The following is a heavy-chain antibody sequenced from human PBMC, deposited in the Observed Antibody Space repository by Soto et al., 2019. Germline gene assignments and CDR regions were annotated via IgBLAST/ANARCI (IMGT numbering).Heavy chain of an antibody. J-gene: IGHJ5*02. V-gene: IGHV4-59*01. Sequence: PSETLSLTCTVSGGSISSYYWSWIRQPPGKGLEWIGYIYYSGSTNYNPSLKSRVTISVDTSKNQSSLKLSSVTAADTAVYYCARADPYYDFWSGYSGDWFDPWGQGTLVTVSS. CDR2: IYYSGST. D-gene: IGHD3-3*01. CDR1: GGSISSYY. CDR3: ARADPYYDFWSGYSGDWFDP.